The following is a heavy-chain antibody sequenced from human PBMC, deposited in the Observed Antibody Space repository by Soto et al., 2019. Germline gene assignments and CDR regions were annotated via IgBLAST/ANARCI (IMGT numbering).Heavy chain of an antibody. CDR3: AHKGGGDRILDY. D-gene: IGHD3-16*01. CDR2: IYWDGYK. V-gene: IGHV2-5*02. J-gene: IGHJ4*02. Sequence: QITLKESGPTLVKPTQTLTLTCACSGFSLRTSGVGVGWIRQPPGKALEWLALIYWDGYKNYSPSLKSRLTITEDTSKNQVILTMTNMDPGDTATYYCAHKGGGDRILDYWGQGTLVTVSS. CDR1: GFSLRTSGVG.